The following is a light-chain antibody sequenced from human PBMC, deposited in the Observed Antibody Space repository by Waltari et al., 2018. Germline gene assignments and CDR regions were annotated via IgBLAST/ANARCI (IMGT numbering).Light chain of an antibody. V-gene: IGKV2-30*01. Sequence: DVVLTQSPLFLPVTLGQPASISCRSTQRLENTDGNTYLEWFLRTPGQTPRRLIYKVSERDSGGPDRFSGIGSGSNFTLKISRVEAEDVGVYYCLQAPITFGPGTRVDIK. CDR1: QRLENTDGNTY. J-gene: IGKJ3*01. CDR2: KVS. CDR3: LQAPIT.